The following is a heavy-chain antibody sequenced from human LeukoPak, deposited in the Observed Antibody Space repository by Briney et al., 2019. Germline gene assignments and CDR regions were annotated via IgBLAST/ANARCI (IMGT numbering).Heavy chain of an antibody. J-gene: IGHJ6*03. CDR1: GFTFSSYW. CDR2: IRYDAINK. D-gene: IGHD1-26*01. V-gene: IGHV3-30*02. CDR3: AKDGDTVSGTYYFDMDV. Sequence: GGSLRLSCAASGFTFSSYWMSWVRQALGKGLEWVAFIRYDAINKYYADSVKGRFTISRDNSRNTLYLQMNSLRAEDTALYYCAKDGDTVSGTYYFDMDVWGKGTTVTISS.